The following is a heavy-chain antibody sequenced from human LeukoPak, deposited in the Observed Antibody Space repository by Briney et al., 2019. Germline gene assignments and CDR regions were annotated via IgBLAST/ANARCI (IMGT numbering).Heavy chain of an antibody. CDR3: ARDRGYSGYEPYCYYGMDV. V-gene: IGHV1-18*01. J-gene: IGHJ6*02. CDR1: GYTFTSYG. CDR2: ISAYNGNT. Sequence: ASVKVSCKASGYTFTSYGISWVRQAPGQGLEWMGWISAYNGNTNYAQKLQGRVTMTTDTSTSTAYMELRSLRSDDTAVYYCARDRGYSGYEPYCYYGMDVWGQGTTVTVSS. D-gene: IGHD5-12*01.